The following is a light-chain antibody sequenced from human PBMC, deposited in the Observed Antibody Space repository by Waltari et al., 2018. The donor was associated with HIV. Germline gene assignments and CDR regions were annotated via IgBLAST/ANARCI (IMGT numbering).Light chain of an antibody. CDR3: QQSFSVSPT. Sequence: DIQMTQSPSSLSASIGDRVTIPCRASQSISTYLNWYQQKPGKAPKLLIYAASNLQSGVPSRFSGSGSGTDFTLTVVSLQPEDFAAYYCQQSFSVSPTFGGGTKVEIK. CDR2: AAS. V-gene: IGKV1-39*01. CDR1: QSISTY. J-gene: IGKJ4*01.